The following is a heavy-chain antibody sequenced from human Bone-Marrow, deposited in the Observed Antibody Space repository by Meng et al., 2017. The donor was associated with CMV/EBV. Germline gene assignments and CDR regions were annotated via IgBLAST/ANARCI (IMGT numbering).Heavy chain of an antibody. Sequence: GGPLRHSCAASGFTFSSYAMSWVRQAPGKGLEWVSAISGSGGSTYYADSVKGRFTISRDNSKNTLYLQMNSLRAEDTAVYYCAKDQGYMRVRGVTVSMYGMDVWCQGTTVTVSS. V-gene: IGHV3-23*01. CDR2: ISGSGGST. CDR1: GFTFSSYA. J-gene: IGHJ6*02. CDR3: AKDQGYMRVRGVTVSMYGMDV. D-gene: IGHD3-10*01.